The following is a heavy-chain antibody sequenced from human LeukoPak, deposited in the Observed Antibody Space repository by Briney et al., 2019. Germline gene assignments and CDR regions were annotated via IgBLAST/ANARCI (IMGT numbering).Heavy chain of an antibody. Sequence: SETLSLTCAVYGGSFSGYYWSWIRQPPGKGLEWIGEINHSGSTNYNPSLKSRVTISVDTSKNQFSLKLSSVTAADTAVYYCASLRLPYYYYYGMDVWGQGTTVTVSS. D-gene: IGHD2-15*01. V-gene: IGHV4-34*01. CDR3: ASLRLPYYYYYGMDV. J-gene: IGHJ6*02. CDR2: INHSGST. CDR1: GGSFSGYY.